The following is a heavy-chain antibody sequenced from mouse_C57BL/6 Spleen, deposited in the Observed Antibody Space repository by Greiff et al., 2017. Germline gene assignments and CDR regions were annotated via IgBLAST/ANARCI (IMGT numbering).Heavy chain of an antibody. CDR1: GYTFTSYW. D-gene: IGHD1-1*01. CDR3: AMNYYGSSYAMDY. CDR2: IHPSDSDT. V-gene: IGHV1-74*01. Sequence: QVQLKQPGAELVKPGASVKVSCKASGYTFTSYWMHWVKQRPGQGLEWIGRIHPSDSDTNYNQKFKGKATLTVDKSSSTAYMQLSSLTSEDSAVYYCAMNYYGSSYAMDYWGQGTSVTVSS. J-gene: IGHJ4*01.